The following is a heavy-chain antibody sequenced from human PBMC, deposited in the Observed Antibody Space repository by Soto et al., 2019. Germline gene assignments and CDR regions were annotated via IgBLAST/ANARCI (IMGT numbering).Heavy chain of an antibody. D-gene: IGHD4-17*01. V-gene: IGHV1-69*13. J-gene: IGHJ4*02. CDR3: ARGTTVTYYFDY. CDR2: IIPIFGTA. Sequence: RASVKVSCKASGGTFSSYAISWVRQAPGQGLEWMGGIIPIFGTANYAQKFQGRVTITADESTSTAYMELSSLRSEDTAVYYCARGTTVTYYFDYWGQGTLVTVSS. CDR1: GGTFSSYA.